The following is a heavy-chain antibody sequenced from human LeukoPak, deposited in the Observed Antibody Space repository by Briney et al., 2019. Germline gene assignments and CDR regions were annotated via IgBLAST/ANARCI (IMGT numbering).Heavy chain of an antibody. CDR2: ISSNSDNT. CDR3: ASLESYYGGNSGDY. D-gene: IGHD4-23*01. Sequence: ASVNVSCKATGYTFTSYGISWVRQAPGQGLEWMGWISSNSDNTNYAQELQGRVTMTTDTSTSTAYMELSSLRSEDTAVYYCASLESYYGGNSGDYWGQGTLVTVSS. CDR1: GYTFTSYG. J-gene: IGHJ4*02. V-gene: IGHV1-18*01.